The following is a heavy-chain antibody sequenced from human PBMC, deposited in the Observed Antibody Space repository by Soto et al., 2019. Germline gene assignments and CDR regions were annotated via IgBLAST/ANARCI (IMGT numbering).Heavy chain of an antibody. D-gene: IGHD4-17*01. CDR2: ISSSGSTI. Sequence: HPGGSLRLSCAASGFTFSSYEMNWVRQAPGKGLEWVSYISSSGSTIYYADSVKGRFTISRDNAKNSLYLQMNSLRAEDTAVYYCARETTVTTYFDYWGQGTLVTVSS. J-gene: IGHJ4*02. CDR1: GFTFSSYE. V-gene: IGHV3-48*03. CDR3: ARETTVTTYFDY.